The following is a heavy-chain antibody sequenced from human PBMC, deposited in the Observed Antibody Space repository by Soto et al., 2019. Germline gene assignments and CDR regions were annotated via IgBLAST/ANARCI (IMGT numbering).Heavy chain of an antibody. V-gene: IGHV4-4*07. CDR2: IYNSGPI. D-gene: IGHD2-21*01. CDR3: ARGTFCSEECYFAY. J-gene: IGHJ4*02. CDR1: GDSISRHY. Sequence: QVHLQESGPGLVKPSETLSLTCSVFGDSISRHYWSWIRQPAGKGLEYIGVIYNSGPINYNPALESRVSMSVNPSKNQISMKLTSATAANTAIYYCARGTFCSEECYFAYWGQGTLVTVAS.